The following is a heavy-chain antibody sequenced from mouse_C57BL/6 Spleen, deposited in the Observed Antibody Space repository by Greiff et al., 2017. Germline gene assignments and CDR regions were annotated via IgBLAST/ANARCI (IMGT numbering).Heavy chain of an antibody. V-gene: IGHV1-26*01. Sequence: VQLQQSGPELVKPGASVKISCKASGYTFTDYYMNWVKQSHGKSLEWIGDINPNNGGTSYNQKFKGKATLTVDKSSSTAYMELRSLTSGDAAVYYCARGYYSNDGYAMDYWGQGTSVTVSS. CDR3: ARGYYSNDGYAMDY. CDR1: GYTFTDYY. J-gene: IGHJ4*01. D-gene: IGHD2-5*01. CDR2: INPNNGGT.